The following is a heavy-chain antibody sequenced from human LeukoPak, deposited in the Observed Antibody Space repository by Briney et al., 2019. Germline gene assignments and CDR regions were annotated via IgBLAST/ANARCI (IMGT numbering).Heavy chain of an antibody. V-gene: IGHV1-58*01. Sequence: GTSVEVSCKASGFTFTSSAVQWVRQARGQRLEWIGWIVVGSGNTNYAQKFQERVTITRDMSTSTVYMELSSLRSEDTAVYYCAAEGRPTVVTFRKGAVDLWGQGTMVTVSS. CDR1: GFTFTSSA. CDR2: IVVGSGNT. J-gene: IGHJ3*01. CDR3: AAEGRPTVVTFRKGAVDL. D-gene: IGHD4-23*01.